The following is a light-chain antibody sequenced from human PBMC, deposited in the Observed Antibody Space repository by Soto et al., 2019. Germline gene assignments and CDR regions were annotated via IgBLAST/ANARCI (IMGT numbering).Light chain of an antibody. Sequence: EIVLTQSPGTLSLFPGERATLSCRASQSVNSDYLAWYQHQPGQAPRLLIYGASTRASGIPDRFSGGGSGTEFTLTISSLQPDDFATYYCQQYMSYSFGQGTKVEI. CDR1: QSVNSDY. CDR3: QQYMSYS. CDR2: GAS. J-gene: IGKJ1*01. V-gene: IGKV3-20*01.